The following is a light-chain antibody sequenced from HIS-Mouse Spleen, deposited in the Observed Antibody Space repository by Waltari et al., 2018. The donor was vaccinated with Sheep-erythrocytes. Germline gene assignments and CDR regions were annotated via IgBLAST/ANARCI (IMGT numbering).Light chain of an antibody. J-gene: IGKJ3*01. CDR3: QQYGSSPFT. Sequence: EIVLTQSPGTLSLSPGERATLSCRASQSVSSSYLAWYQQKPGQGPRLLIYGASSRATGIPDRFSCSGSGTDFTLTISRLEPEDFAVYYYQQYGSSPFTFGPGTKVDIK. V-gene: IGKV3-20*01. CDR2: GAS. CDR1: QSVSSSY.